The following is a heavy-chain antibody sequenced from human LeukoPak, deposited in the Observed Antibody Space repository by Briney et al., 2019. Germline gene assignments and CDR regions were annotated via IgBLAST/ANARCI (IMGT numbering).Heavy chain of an antibody. CDR2: IHYSGST. J-gene: IGHJ3*02. V-gene: IGHV4-59*01. CDR1: GGSISTYY. CDR3: ARGGLDSNGYWTAFDI. D-gene: IGHD3-22*01. Sequence: PSETLSLTSAVSGGSISTYYWSWIRQPPGKGLEWTGYIHYSGSTNYNPSLKSRVTILVDTSKNQFSLRLSSVTAADTAVYYCARGGLDSNGYWTAFDIWGQGTMVTVSS.